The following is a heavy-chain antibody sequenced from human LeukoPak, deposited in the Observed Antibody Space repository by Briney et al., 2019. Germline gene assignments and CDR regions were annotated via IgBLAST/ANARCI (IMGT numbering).Heavy chain of an antibody. D-gene: IGHD3-10*01. CDR2: ISAYNGNT. J-gene: IGHJ4*02. V-gene: IGHV1-18*01. CDR1: GYTFTSYG. Sequence: EASVKVSCKASGYTFTSYGISWVRQAPGQGLEWMGWISAYNGNTNYAQKLQGRVTMTTDTSTSTAYMELRSLRSDDTAVYYCARDRTITMVRGVITKVVYWGQGILVTVSS. CDR3: ARDRTITMVRGVITKVVY.